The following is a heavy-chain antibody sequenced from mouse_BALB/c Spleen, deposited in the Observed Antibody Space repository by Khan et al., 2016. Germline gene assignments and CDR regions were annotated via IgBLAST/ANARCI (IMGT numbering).Heavy chain of an antibody. V-gene: IGHV2-2*02. CDR3: AREDYYGTYWYFDV. Sequence: VELVESGPGLVQPSQSLSITCTVSGFSLTSYGVHWVRQSPGKGLEWLGVIWSGGSPDYNAAFISRLSISKDNSKSHVFFNMNSLQANDTAIYYCAREDYYGTYWYFDVWGEGTTVTVSS. CDR1: GFSLTSYG. J-gene: IGHJ1*01. CDR2: IWSGGSP. D-gene: IGHD1-1*01.